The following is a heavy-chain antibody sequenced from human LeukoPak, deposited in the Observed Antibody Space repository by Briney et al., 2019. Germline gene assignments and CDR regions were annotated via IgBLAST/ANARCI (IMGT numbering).Heavy chain of an antibody. CDR2: ISRSGSTK. CDR1: GFTFSDYN. V-gene: IGHV3-11*01. CDR3: AKIGANVGF. D-gene: IGHD4/OR15-4a*01. J-gene: IGHJ4*02. Sequence: PGGSLRLSCAASGFTFSDYNMRWIRQAPGKGLEWVSSISRSGSTKYYADSVKGRFTISRDNAKNSLFLQMNSPRAEDTAVYYCAKIGANVGFWGQGTLVTVSS.